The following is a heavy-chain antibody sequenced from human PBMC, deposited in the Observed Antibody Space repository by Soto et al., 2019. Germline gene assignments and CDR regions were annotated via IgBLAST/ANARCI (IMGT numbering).Heavy chain of an antibody. CDR3: ARADCSGGSCCSEYYYYYGMDV. V-gene: IGHV1-69*01. CDR1: GGTFSSYA. J-gene: IGHJ6*02. CDR2: IIPIFGTA. Sequence: QVQLVQSGAEVKKPGSSVKVSCKASGGTFSSYAISWVRQAPGQGLEWMGGIIPIFGTANYAQKFQGRVTITAVEYTSTVYMELSSLRSEDMDVEYCARADCSGGSCCSEYYYYYGMDVWGQGSTVTVSS. D-gene: IGHD2-15*01.